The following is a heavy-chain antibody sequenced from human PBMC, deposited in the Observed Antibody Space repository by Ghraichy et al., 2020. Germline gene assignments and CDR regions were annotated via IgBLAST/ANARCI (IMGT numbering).Heavy chain of an antibody. J-gene: IGHJ4*02. CDR3: ARDDYGGDSGALDF. CDR1: GYSLTTYY. Sequence: ASVKVSCKASGYSLTTYYMHWVRQAPGQGLEWMGIINPSDGSTNYAQKFQGRVTMTRDTSTSTVYMELTSLRSEDTAVYYCARDDYGGDSGALDFWGQGTLVTVSS. V-gene: IGHV1-46*01. CDR2: INPSDGST. D-gene: IGHD4-23*01.